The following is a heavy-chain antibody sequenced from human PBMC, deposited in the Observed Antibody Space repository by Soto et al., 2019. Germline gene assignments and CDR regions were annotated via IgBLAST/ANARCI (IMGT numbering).Heavy chain of an antibody. D-gene: IGHD4-4*01. CDR1: GFIFSSYW. CDR2: IWYDGSNK. J-gene: IGHJ4*02. Sequence: GGSLRLSCAASGFIFSSYWMHWVRQAPGKGLEWVAVIWYDGSNKYYADSVKGRFTISRDNSKNTLYLQMNSLRAEDTAVYYYATPSPDYSNGGPSGYWGQGTLVTVSS. V-gene: IGHV3-33*08. CDR3: ATPSPDYSNGGPSGY.